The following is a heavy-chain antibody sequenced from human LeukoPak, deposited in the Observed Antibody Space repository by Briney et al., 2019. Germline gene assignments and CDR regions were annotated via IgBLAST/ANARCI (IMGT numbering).Heavy chain of an antibody. CDR1: GFTFSSYA. CDR2: ISYDGSNK. J-gene: IGHJ4*02. CDR3: ARAREFDY. V-gene: IGHV3-30-3*01. Sequence: PGGSLRLSCAASGFTFSSYAMHWVRQAPGKGLEGVAVISYDGSNKYYADSVKGRFTISRDNSKNTLYLQMNSLRAEDTAVYYCARAREFDYWGQGTLVTVSS.